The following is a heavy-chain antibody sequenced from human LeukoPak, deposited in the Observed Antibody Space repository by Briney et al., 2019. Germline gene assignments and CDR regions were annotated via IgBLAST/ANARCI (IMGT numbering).Heavy chain of an antibody. D-gene: IGHD5-24*01. J-gene: IGHJ4*02. CDR2: IIPILGIA. V-gene: IGHV1-69*04. CDR1: GGAFISYA. Sequence: ASVKVSCKASGGAFISYAISWVRQAPGQGLEWMGRIIPILGIANYAQKFQGRVTITADKSTSTAYMELSSLRSEDTAVYYCALYKIEMATIEFDYWGQGTLVTVSS. CDR3: ALYKIEMATIEFDY.